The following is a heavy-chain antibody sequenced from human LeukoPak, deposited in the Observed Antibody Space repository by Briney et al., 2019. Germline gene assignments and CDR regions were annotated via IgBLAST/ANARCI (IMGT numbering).Heavy chain of an antibody. CDR3: ARYGLGAHAFDI. CDR1: GFIFSNYG. CDR2: IWYDGSNK. J-gene: IGHJ3*02. D-gene: IGHD3/OR15-3a*01. Sequence: PGRSLRLSCAASGFIFSNYGMHWVRQAPGKGLEWVAVIWYDGSNKYYADSVKGRFTISRDNSKNTLYLQMNSLRAEDTAVYYCARYGLGAHAFDIWGQGTMVTVSS. V-gene: IGHV3-33*01.